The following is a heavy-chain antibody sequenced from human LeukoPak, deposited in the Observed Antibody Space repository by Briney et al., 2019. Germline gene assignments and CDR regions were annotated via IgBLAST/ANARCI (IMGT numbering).Heavy chain of an antibody. CDR3: ASGADSLSY. Sequence: ASVKVSCKASGYTFTGYYIHWVRQAPGQGLEWMGWINPNSGGTNYAQRFQGRVTMTRDTSTSTAYMELIRLRSDDSAVYYCASGADSLSYWGQGTLVTVSS. CDR2: INPNSGGT. V-gene: IGHV1-2*02. D-gene: IGHD3-10*01. J-gene: IGHJ4*02. CDR1: GYTFTGYY.